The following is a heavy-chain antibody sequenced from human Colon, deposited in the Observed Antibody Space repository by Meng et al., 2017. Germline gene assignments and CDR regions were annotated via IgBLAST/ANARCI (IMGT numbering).Heavy chain of an antibody. Sequence: QVQRLGWGPGVVKPSGTLSLPVVVSGGSITTNSYWSWVRQSPEKGLEWIGQIDHRGDPYYNPSLKSRVTMSVDRSKSQVSLQLTSVTAADTAVYYCARHGGYYQDYWGQGTLVTVSS. J-gene: IGHJ4*02. CDR2: IDHRGDP. CDR1: GGSITTNSY. D-gene: IGHD4-23*01. V-gene: IGHV4-4*02. CDR3: ARHGGYYQDY.